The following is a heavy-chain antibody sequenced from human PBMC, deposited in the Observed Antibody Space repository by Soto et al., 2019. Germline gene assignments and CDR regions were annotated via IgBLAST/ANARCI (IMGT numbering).Heavy chain of an antibody. J-gene: IGHJ4*02. V-gene: IGHV3-23*01. CDR3: AKAFGDWYPFEK. Sequence: GGSLRLSCVASGFTFGSYAMSWVRRAPGKGLEWVSTINDSGDLRYYAESVRGRFTISRDNSKNTLYLEVNDLRAEDTARYHCAKAFGDWYPFEKWGRGALVTVSS. CDR1: GFTFGSYA. CDR2: INDSGDLR. D-gene: IGHD6-19*01.